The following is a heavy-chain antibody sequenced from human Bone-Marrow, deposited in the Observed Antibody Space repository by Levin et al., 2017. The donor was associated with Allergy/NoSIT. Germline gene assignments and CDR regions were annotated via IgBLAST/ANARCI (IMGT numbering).Heavy chain of an antibody. J-gene: IGHJ5*02. CDR2: SYYSGST. CDR1: GGSIRSSSYY. Sequence: SQTLSLTCTVSGGSIRSSSYYWGWIRQPPGKGLEWIGSSYYSGSTYYNPSLKSRVTISVDTSKNQFSLKLSSVTAADTAVYYCARDVIAAAGTRGDWFDPWGQGTLVTVSS. CDR3: ARDVIAAAGTRGDWFDP. D-gene: IGHD6-13*01. V-gene: IGHV4-39*07.